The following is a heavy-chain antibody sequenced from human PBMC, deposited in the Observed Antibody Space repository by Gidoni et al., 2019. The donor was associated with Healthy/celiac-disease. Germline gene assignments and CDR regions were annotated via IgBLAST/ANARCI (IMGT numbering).Heavy chain of an antibody. J-gene: IGHJ4*02. V-gene: IGHV3-15*01. CDR2: IKSKTDGGTT. CDR3: TTDLPIVVVPAAMQGGDVDY. CDR1: GFTFRNAW. D-gene: IGHD2-2*01. Sequence: EVQLVESGGGLVKPGGSLRLSCAASGFTFRNAWMHWVRQAPGKGLEWVGRIKSKTDGGTTDYAAPVKGRFTISRDDSKNTLYLQMNSLKTEDTAVYYCTTDLPIVVVPAAMQGGDVDYWGQGTLVTVSS.